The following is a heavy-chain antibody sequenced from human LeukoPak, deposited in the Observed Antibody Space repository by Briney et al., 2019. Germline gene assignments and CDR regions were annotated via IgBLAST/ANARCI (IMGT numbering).Heavy chain of an antibody. V-gene: IGHV4-4*02. CDR2: VFHSGST. CDR3: ARDLAVAGTNYFDF. J-gene: IGHJ4*02. Sequence: SETLSLTCSVSGDSISSNEWWSWVRQPPGKGLEWIGEVFHSGSTNFNPSLKSRVTISIDKSKNQFSLEVTSVTAADTATYYCARDLAVAGTNYFDFWGQGVLVTVSS. D-gene: IGHD6-19*01. CDR1: GDSISSNEW.